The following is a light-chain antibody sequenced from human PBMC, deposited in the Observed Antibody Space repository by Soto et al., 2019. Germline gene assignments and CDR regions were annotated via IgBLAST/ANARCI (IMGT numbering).Light chain of an antibody. J-gene: IGKJ1*01. V-gene: IGKV3-15*01. CDR1: QRVSSSY. CDR2: AAS. CDR3: QQYYDWPWT. Sequence: EILMTQSPATLSVSPGESATLSCRARQRVSSSYLAWYQQKPGQAPRLLIYAASAGATGIPARFSGSGSGTEFTLTISSLQSEDFAVYYCQQYYDWPWTFGQGTKVDI.